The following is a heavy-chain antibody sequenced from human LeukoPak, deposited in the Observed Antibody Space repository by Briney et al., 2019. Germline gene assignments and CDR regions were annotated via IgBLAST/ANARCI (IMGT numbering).Heavy chain of an antibody. V-gene: IGHV4-34*01. Sequence: PSETLSLTCAVYGGSFSGYYWSWIRQPPGKGLEWIGEINHSGSTNYNPSLKSRVTISVDTSKNQFSLKLSSVTAADTAVYCCARGRDGYNYYYYYYMDVWGKGTTVTVSS. CDR1: GGSFSGYY. CDR2: INHSGST. J-gene: IGHJ6*03. CDR3: ARGRDGYNYYYYYYMDV. D-gene: IGHD5-24*01.